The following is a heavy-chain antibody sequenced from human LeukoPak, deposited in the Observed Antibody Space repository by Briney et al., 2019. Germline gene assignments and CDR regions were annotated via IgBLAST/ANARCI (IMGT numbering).Heavy chain of an antibody. D-gene: IGHD5-24*01. CDR1: GFSIRTSQVG. V-gene: IGHV2-5*02. Sequence: SGPTLVKPTQTLTLTCTLSGFSIRTSQVGVGWFRQPPGKALEWLAHIYWDDDKRYSPSLKSRLTITKDTSKNQVVLTMTNVDPVDTATYYCAHRGHGYSYFDYWGQGTLVTVSS. CDR3: AHRGHGYSYFDY. J-gene: IGHJ4*02. CDR2: IYWDDDK.